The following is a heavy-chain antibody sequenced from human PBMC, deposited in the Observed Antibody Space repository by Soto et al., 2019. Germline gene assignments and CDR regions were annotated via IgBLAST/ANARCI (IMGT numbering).Heavy chain of an antibody. CDR2: IHYSGTT. D-gene: IGHD1-1*01. J-gene: IGHJ4*02. Sequence: VQLQESGPGLVKPSETLSLTCTVAGTSISGYYWSWIRQPPGKGLEWIANIHYSGTTNYNPSLASRVTLSVDTSKNQFSLKMAAVTAADRAMDVCERYNSDAIDYWGRGTLVTVSS. V-gene: IGHV4-59*01. CDR3: ERYNSDAIDY. CDR1: GTSISGYY.